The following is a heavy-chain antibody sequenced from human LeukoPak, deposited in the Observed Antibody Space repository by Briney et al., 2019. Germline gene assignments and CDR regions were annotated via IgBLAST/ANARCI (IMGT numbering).Heavy chain of an antibody. CDR1: GGTFSSYA. V-gene: IGHV1-69*05. CDR3: ARGLSLAAVGIESDY. J-gene: IGHJ4*02. CDR2: IIPIFGTA. Sequence: GASVKVSCKASGGTFSSYAISWVRQAPGQGLEWMGGIIPIFGTANYAQKFQGRVTMTRDTSISTAYMEVTKLRSDDTAIYYCARGLSLAAVGIESDYWGQGTLVTVSS. D-gene: IGHD6-13*01.